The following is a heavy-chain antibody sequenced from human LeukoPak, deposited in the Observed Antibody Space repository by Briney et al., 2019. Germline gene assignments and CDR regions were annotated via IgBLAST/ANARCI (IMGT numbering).Heavy chain of an antibody. Sequence: GGSLRLACAASGFTFSSDWMSWVRKAPGKGLEWVANINPAGSEEYYVDSVEGRFTISRGNAKNSLYLQMNSLRAEDTAVYYCARNQRRLDYWGQGTLVTVSS. V-gene: IGHV3-7*01. CDR2: INPAGSEE. CDR1: GFTFSSDW. D-gene: IGHD1-14*01. CDR3: ARNQRRLDY. J-gene: IGHJ4*02.